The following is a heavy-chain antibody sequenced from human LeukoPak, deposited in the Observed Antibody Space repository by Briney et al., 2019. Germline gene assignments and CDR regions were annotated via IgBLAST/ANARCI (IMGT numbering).Heavy chain of an antibody. Sequence: SETLSLTCTVSGDSISGFCWNWIRQSPMKVLEWIGYMHYSGSTNYNPSLKSRVSITVDTSKNEFSLKLSSVTAADTAVYYCARHQWVPAFDIWGHGTMVTVSS. CDR3: ARHQWVPAFDI. D-gene: IGHD1-26*01. CDR1: GDSISGFC. CDR2: MHYSGST. V-gene: IGHV4-59*08. J-gene: IGHJ3*02.